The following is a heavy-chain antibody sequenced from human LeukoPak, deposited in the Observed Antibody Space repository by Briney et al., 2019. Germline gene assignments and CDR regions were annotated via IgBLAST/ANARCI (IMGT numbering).Heavy chain of an antibody. CDR3: ARDYMATEYYYYMDV. CDR2: IYTGWST. V-gene: IGHV4-4*07. D-gene: IGHD5-24*01. J-gene: IGHJ6*03. Sequence: LETPYLTSTQRVDSISSYYGSCIRQPAGTGLEWIGRIYTGWSTNYNPSLKSRVTMSVDTSKNQFSLKLSSVTAADTAVYYWARDYMATEYYYYMDVWGKGTTVTVSS. CDR1: VDSISSYY.